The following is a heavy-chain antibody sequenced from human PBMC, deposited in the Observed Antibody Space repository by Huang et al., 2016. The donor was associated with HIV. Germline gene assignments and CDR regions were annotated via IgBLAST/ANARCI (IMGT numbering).Heavy chain of an antibody. CDR2: MYPGDTDT. Sequence: EVQLVQSGAEVKKPGESLKIACKGSGYSFTSLWIGWVRQMPGKGLELMGIMYPGDTDTGYSPSFRGQVTISGDESISTAYLQWSSLKASDTAMYYCARLSTTWYFDYWGQGTLVTVSS. D-gene: IGHD1-1*01. CDR1: GYSFTSLW. J-gene: IGHJ4*02. CDR3: ARLSTTWYFDY. V-gene: IGHV5-51*01.